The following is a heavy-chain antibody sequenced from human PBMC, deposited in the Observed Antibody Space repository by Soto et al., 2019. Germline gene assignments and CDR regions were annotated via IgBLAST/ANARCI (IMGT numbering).Heavy chain of an antibody. CDR3: ARGQQLVANWLDP. V-gene: IGHV3-11*01. D-gene: IGHD6-6*01. J-gene: IGHJ5*02. Sequence: GGSLRLSCAASGFPFSDSYMAWIRQAPGKGLEEIATISSTGSTPYYADSVKGRFTISRDNAQNSLYLEMNSLRAEDTAVYYCARGQQLVANWLDPWGQGILVTVSS. CDR1: GFPFSDSY. CDR2: ISSTGSTP.